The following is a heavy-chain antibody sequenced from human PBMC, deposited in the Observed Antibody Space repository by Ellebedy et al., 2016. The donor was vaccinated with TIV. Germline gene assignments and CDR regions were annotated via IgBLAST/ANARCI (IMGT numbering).Heavy chain of an antibody. Sequence: SETLSLTXSVSGAAVRSSLYQWCWIRQPPGQGLEWVGTLLYTGSTYTNAALGGRVTMSLDRSTNQISLRLDSVIAADTAVYYCAGGERYSPDYWGQGSLVTVSS. V-gene: IGHV4-39*01. CDR3: AGGERYSPDY. J-gene: IGHJ4*02. CDR1: GAAVRSSLYQ. D-gene: IGHD2-15*01. CDR2: LLYTGST.